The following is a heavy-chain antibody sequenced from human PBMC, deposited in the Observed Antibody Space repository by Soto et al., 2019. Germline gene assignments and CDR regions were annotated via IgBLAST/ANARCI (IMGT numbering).Heavy chain of an antibody. J-gene: IGHJ4*02. CDR3: ARGRSYTWTF. CDR2: IFQSVTT. V-gene: IGHV4-34*02. D-gene: IGHD3-3*01. CDR1: GGSFNDYW. Sequence: QVQVQQWGAGLLKPSETLSLTCAVYGGSFNDYWWSWIRQSPGGGLEWIGEIFQSVTTNYNPSLKSRVPMSIDTSKRQASLKLPSVTAADTATYYCARGRSYTWTFGGQGSLVAVSS.